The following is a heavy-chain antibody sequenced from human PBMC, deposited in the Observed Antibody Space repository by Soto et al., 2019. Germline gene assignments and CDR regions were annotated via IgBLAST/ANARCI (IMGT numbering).Heavy chain of an antibody. V-gene: IGHV3-30*18. CDR1: GLIFVSFN. D-gene: IGHD3-3*01. Sequence: LGRALRRASVAFGLIFVSFNKHWVRQARGKGLVWVAVISYDGSNKYYADSVKGRFTISRDNSKNTLYLQMNSLRAEDTAVYYCAKEVWSGPMDVWGQGTKVTGS. CDR2: ISYDGSNK. CDR3: AKEVWSGPMDV. J-gene: IGHJ6*01.